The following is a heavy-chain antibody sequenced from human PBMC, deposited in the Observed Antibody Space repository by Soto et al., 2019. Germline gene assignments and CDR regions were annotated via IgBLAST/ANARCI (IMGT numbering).Heavy chain of an antibody. CDR2: IYYSGST. D-gene: IGHD3-3*01. CDR3: AGSSRIFGVVIIISWFDP. V-gene: IGHV4-39*01. J-gene: IGHJ5*02. Sequence: SETLSLTCTVSGGSISSSSYYWGWIRQPPGKGLEWIGSIYYSGSTYYNPSLKSRVTISVDTSKNQFSLKLGSVTAADTAVYYCAGSSRIFGVVIIISWFDPWGQGTLVTVSS. CDR1: GGSISSSSYY.